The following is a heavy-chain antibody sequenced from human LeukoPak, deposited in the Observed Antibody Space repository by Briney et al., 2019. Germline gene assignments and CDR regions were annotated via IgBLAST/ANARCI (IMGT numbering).Heavy chain of an antibody. D-gene: IGHD1-1*01. J-gene: IGHJ4*02. V-gene: IGHV3-53*01. CDR1: GFTVSSND. CDR3: ARDRATTYFDY. CDR2: IYSGGGT. Sequence: GGSLRLSCEASGFTVSSNDMSWVRQAPGKGLEWVSVIYSGGGTDYANSVKGRLTISRDNSKNTMYLQMNSLRAEDTAVYYCARDRATTYFDYWGQGTLVTVSS.